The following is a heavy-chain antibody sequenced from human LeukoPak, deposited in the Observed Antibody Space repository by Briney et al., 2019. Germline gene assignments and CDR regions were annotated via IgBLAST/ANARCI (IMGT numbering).Heavy chain of an antibody. CDR3: ARAWPPPYYYDSSGYFDY. D-gene: IGHD3-22*01. CDR1: GYTFTGYY. Sequence: GASVKVSCKASGYTFTGYYMHWVRQAPGQGLEWMGWINPNSGGTNYAQKFQGRVTMTRDTSISTAYMELSRLRSDDTAVYYCARAWPPPYYYDSSGYFDYWGQGTLVTVSS. J-gene: IGHJ4*02. V-gene: IGHV1-2*02. CDR2: INPNSGGT.